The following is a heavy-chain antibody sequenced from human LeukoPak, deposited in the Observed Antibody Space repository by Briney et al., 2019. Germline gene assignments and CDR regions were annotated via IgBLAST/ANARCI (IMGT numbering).Heavy chain of an antibody. CDR2: IDKHGNGK. D-gene: IGHD1-26*01. CDR3: ARDAGWGYYDL. Sequence: GGSLRLSCVASGFTFSTSWVTWVRQAPGTGLEWVANIDKHGNGKYYVDSVKGRFAISRDYASNSVFLQMDSLRAEDTSVYYCARDAGWGYYDLWGQGTPVTVSA. V-gene: IGHV3-7*01. CDR1: GFTFSTSW. J-gene: IGHJ4*02.